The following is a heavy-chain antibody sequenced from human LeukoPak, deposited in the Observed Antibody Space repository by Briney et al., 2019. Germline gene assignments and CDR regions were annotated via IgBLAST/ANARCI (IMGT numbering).Heavy chain of an antibody. CDR2: IKEDGSQE. Sequence: GGSLRLSCAASGFTFSNYWMGWVRQAPGKGLEWVANIKEDGSQEHYVDSVKGRFTISRDNAKNSVYLQMRYLRAEDTALYFCARGLMGGFPHFDYWGQGTLVTVSS. CDR1: GFTFSNYW. J-gene: IGHJ4*02. D-gene: IGHD2-8*01. CDR3: ARGLMGGFPHFDY. V-gene: IGHV3-7*03.